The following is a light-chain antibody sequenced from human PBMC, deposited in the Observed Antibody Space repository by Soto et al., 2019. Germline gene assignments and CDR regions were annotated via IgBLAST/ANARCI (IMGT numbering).Light chain of an antibody. CDR3: QQRNSYPIT. Sequence: DIQLTQSPSFLSASVGDRVTITCRASQGISGYLAWYQQKPGKAPEILIYTASTLQSGVPLRFSGRGSGTEFTLTISSLQPEDFATYYCQQRNSYPITFGQGTRLEI. J-gene: IGKJ5*01. V-gene: IGKV1-9*01. CDR1: QGISGY. CDR2: TAS.